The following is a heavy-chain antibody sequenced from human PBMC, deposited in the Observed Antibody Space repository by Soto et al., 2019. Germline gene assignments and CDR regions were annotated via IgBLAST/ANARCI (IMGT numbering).Heavy chain of an antibody. CDR3: EGGGITMVRGVRRKDSYYYYMDV. D-gene: IGHD3-10*01. Sequence: GGSLRLSCAASGFTFSSYAMSWVRQAPGKGLEWVSAISGSGGSTYYADSVKGRFTISRDNSKNTLYLQMNSLRAEDTAVYYCEGGGITMVRGVRRKDSYYYYMDVWGKGTTVTVSS. J-gene: IGHJ6*03. V-gene: IGHV3-23*01. CDR2: ISGSGGST. CDR1: GFTFSSYA.